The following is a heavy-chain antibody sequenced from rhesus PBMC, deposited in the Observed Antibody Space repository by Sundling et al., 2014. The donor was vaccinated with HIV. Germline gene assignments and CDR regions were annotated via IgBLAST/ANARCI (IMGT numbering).Heavy chain of an antibody. Sequence: EVQLVESGGGLVQPGGSLRLSCAASGFTFSTYGMYWVRQAPGKGLDWISAISSDGGRTYYADSVKGRFTISRDNSKNTLSLQMNSLRPEDTAVYYCAKGVEYNDFDYWGQGVLVTVSS. D-gene: IGHD2-21*01. J-gene: IGHJ4*01. CDR3: AKGVEYNDFDY. CDR2: ISSDGGRT. CDR1: GFTFSTYG. V-gene: IGHV3S42*01.